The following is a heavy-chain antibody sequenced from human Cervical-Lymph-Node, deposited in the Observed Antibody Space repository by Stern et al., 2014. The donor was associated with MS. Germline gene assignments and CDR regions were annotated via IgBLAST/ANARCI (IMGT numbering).Heavy chain of an antibody. CDR1: GFTFSSYG. D-gene: IGHD3-9*01. Sequence: VQLVESGGGVVQPGRSLRLSCAASGFTFSSYGMHWVRQAPGKGLEWVAVISYDGSNKYYADSVKGRFPISRDNSKNTLYLQMNSLRAEDTAVYYCAKDVLRYFDWLLNPVDYWGQGTLVTVSS. J-gene: IGHJ4*02. V-gene: IGHV3-30*18. CDR3: AKDVLRYFDWLLNPVDY. CDR2: ISYDGSNK.